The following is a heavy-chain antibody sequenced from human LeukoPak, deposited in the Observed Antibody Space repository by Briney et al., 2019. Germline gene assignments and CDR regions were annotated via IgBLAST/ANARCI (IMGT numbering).Heavy chain of an antibody. CDR1: GGSFSGYY. D-gene: IGHD3-9*01. J-gene: IGHJ6*03. V-gene: IGHV4-34*01. Sequence: PSETLSLTCAVYGGSFSGYYWSWIRQPPGKGLEWIGEINHSGSTNYNPSLKSRVTISVDTSKNQFSLKLSSVTAADTAVYYCARDHYDILSGYYYYYYYMDVWGKGTTVTVSS. CDR3: ARDHYDILSGYYYYYYYMDV. CDR2: INHSGST.